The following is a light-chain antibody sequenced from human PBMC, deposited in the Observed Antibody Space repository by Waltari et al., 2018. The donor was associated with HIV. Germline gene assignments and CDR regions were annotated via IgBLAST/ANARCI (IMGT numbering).Light chain of an antibody. Sequence: QSVLTQPPSASGTPGQRVTISCSGSSSNIGSNSVYWYQQLPGMAPKLLIHSNNQRPSGVPDRFSGSKSGTSASLAISGLRSEDEADYYCAAWDDTLSGSYVVFGGGTKLTVL. J-gene: IGLJ2*01. CDR1: SSNIGSNS. V-gene: IGLV1-47*01. CDR2: SNN. CDR3: AAWDDTLSGSYVV.